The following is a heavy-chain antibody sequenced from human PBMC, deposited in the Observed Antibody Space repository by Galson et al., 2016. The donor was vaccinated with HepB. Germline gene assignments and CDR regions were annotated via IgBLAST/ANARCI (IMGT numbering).Heavy chain of an antibody. D-gene: IGHD4-17*01. CDR1: GATFSIYG. J-gene: IGHJ4*02. Sequence: SVKVSCKASGATFSIYGLNWVRQAPGQGLEWMGWISAFNGNTDYAQNFQDRATMTTDTSTSTAYMELRSLRSDDTAVYYCARPTYGTIYYFDSWGQGTLVTVSS. CDR2: ISAFNGNT. V-gene: IGHV1-18*01. CDR3: ARPTYGTIYYFDS.